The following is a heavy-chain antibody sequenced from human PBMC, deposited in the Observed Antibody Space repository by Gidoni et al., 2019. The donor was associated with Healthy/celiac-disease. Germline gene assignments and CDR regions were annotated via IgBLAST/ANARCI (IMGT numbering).Heavy chain of an antibody. D-gene: IGHD1-26*01. V-gene: IGHV3-21*01. J-gene: IGHJ4*02. CDR3: ARRVGATKGGFDY. CDR2: ISSSSSYI. CDR1: AFTFSSYS. Sequence: EVQLVESGGGLVKPGGSLRLSCAASAFTFSSYSMNWVRQAPGKGLEWVSSISSSSSYIYYADSVKGRFTISRDNAKNSLYLQMNSLRAEDTAVYYCARRVGATKGGFDYWGQGTLVTVSS.